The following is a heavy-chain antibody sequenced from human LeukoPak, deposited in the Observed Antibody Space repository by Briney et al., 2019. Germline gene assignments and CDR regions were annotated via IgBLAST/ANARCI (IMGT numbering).Heavy chain of an antibody. CDR1: GFTFRSCS. V-gene: IGHV3-21*01. D-gene: IGHD6-19*01. J-gene: IGHJ3*02. Sequence: GGSLRLSCAASGFTFRSCSMNGVRQARGKGLECVSSISSSSSYIYYADSVKGRFTISRDNAKNSLYLQMNSLRAEDTAVYYCARASGYTSGWYDDAFDIWGQGTMVTVSS. CDR2: ISSSSSYI. CDR3: ARASGYTSGWYDDAFDI.